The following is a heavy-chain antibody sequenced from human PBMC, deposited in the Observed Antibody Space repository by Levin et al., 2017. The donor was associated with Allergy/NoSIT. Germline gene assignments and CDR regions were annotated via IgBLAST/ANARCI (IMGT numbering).Heavy chain of an antibody. J-gene: IGHJ4*02. CDR2: INHSGST. CDR1: GGSFSGYY. Sequence: GSLRLSCAVYGGSFSGYYWSWIRQPPGKGLEWIGEINHSGSTNYNPSLKSRVTISVDTSKNQFSLKLSSVTAADTAVYYCARGAPIRNIVVVVAAYFYYWGQGTLVTVSS. V-gene: IGHV4-34*01. D-gene: IGHD2-15*01. CDR3: ARGAPIRNIVVVVAAYFYY.